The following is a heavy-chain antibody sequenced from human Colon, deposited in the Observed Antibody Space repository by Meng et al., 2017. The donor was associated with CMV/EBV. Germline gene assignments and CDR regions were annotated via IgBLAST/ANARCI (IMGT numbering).Heavy chain of an antibody. CDR3: ARDPREYISSWYGWFDP. J-gene: IGHJ5*02. CDR2: IIPILGTT. D-gene: IGHD6-13*01. V-gene: IGHV1-69*05. Sequence: SVKVSCKASGYTFNTFGISWLRQAPGQGLEWMGGIIPILGTTNYAQKFQGRLTITTEESTSTAYMELSSLRSEDSAVYYCARDPREYISSWYGWFDPWGQGTLVTVSS. CDR1: GYTFNTFG.